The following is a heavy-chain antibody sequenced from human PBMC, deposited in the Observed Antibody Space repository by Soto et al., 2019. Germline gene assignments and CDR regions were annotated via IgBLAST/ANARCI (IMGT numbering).Heavy chain of an antibody. V-gene: IGHV4-59*01. CDR3: ARDQDGYNPYYFDY. CDR1: GGSISSYY. J-gene: IGHJ4*02. D-gene: IGHD5-12*01. CDR2: IYYSGST. Sequence: ASETLSLTCTVSGGSISSYYWSWIRQPPGKGLEWIGYIYYSGSTNYNPSLKSRVTISVDTSKNQFSLKLSSVTAADTAVYYCARDQDGYNPYYFDYWGQGTLVTVSS.